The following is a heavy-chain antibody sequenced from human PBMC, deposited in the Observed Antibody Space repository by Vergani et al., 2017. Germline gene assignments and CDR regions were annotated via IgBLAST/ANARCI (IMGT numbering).Heavy chain of an antibody. D-gene: IGHD1-26*01. CDR2: IIPIFGTA. CDR3: ARERYSGSPRGY. Sequence: QVQLVQSGAEVKKPGSSVKVSCKASGGTFSSYAISWVRQAHGQGLEWMGRIIPIFGTANYAQKLQGRVTMTTDTSTSTAYMELRSLRSYDTAVYYCARERYSGSPRGYWGQGTLVTVSS. V-gene: IGHV1-69*06. J-gene: IGHJ4*02. CDR1: GGTFSSYA.